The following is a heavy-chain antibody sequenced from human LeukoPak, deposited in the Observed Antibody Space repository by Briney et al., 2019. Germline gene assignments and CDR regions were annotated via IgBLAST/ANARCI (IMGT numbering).Heavy chain of an antibody. CDR1: GGSISSYY. V-gene: IGHV4-59*08. Sequence: SETLSLTCTVSGGSISSYYWSWIRQPPGKGLEWIGYIYYSGSTDYNPSPKSRVTISVDTSKNQFSLKLSSVTAADTAVYYCARQERLRFAGMDVWGQGTTVTVSS. J-gene: IGHJ6*02. CDR3: ARQERLRFAGMDV. D-gene: IGHD5-12*01. CDR2: IYYSGST.